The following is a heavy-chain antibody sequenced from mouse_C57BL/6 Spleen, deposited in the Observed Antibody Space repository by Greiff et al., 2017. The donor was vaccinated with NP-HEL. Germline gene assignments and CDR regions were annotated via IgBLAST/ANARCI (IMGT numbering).Heavy chain of an antibody. V-gene: IGHV5-6*01. Sequence: EVQRVESGGDLVKPGGSLKLSCAASGFTFSSYGMSWVRQTPDKRLEWVATISSGGSYTYYPDSVKGRFTISRDNAKNTLYLQMSSLKSEDTAMYYCARHTDYGSRDYYAMDYWGQGTSVTVSS. CDR2: ISSGGSYT. CDR1: GFTFSSYG. J-gene: IGHJ4*01. CDR3: ARHTDYGSRDYYAMDY. D-gene: IGHD1-1*01.